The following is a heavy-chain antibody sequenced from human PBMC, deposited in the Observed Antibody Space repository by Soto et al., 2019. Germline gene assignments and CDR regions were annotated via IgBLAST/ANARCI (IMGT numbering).Heavy chain of an antibody. D-gene: IGHD3-10*01. CDR2: LSGSGGTT. J-gene: IGHJ4*02. Sequence: EVQLLESGGGLVQPGGSLRLSCTVSGVTFSNYAMNWVRQAPGKGLEWVSSLSGSGGTTYYADSVKGRFIISRDNSMNTLYLLMNSLRAEDTALYYCAKQRADYGSGADTFYFDSWGQGALVTVSS. CDR1: GVTFSNYA. CDR3: AKQRADYGSGADTFYFDS. V-gene: IGHV3-23*01.